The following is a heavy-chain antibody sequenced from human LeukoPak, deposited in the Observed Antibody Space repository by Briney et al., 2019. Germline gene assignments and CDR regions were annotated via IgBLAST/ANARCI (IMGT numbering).Heavy chain of an antibody. CDR1: GGSFSGYY. CDR3: ARGRIQLWLMSRYYGMDV. CDR2: INHSGST. Sequence: SETLSLTCAVYGGSFSGYYWSWIRQPPGKGLEWSGEINHSGSTNYNPSLKSRVTISVDTSKKQFSLKLSSVTAADTAVYYCARGRIQLWLMSRYYGMDVWGQGTTVTVSS. V-gene: IGHV4-34*01. J-gene: IGHJ6*02. D-gene: IGHD5-18*01.